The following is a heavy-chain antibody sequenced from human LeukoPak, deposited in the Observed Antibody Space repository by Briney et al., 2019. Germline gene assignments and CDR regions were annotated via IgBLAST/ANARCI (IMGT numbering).Heavy chain of an antibody. CDR1: GFTFSSYS. J-gene: IGHJ3*01. V-gene: IGHV3-21*01. CDR2: ISLVSGHI. D-gene: IGHD2-8*01. CDR3: ATCFNGADDGFDF. Sequence: GSLRLSCAASGFTFSSYSMNWVRQAPGKRLEWVSSISLVSGHIYYAESVKGRFTISRDNAKNSLYLQMNSLRVEDTAVYYCATCFNGADDGFDFWGQGTMVTVSS.